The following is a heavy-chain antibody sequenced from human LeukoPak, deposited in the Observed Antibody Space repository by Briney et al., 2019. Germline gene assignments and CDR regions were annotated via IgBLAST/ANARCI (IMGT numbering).Heavy chain of an antibody. CDR1: GGSISSYY. J-gene: IGHJ6*02. CDR3: ARARSGSYYKYYYGMDV. D-gene: IGHD3-10*01. Sequence: SETLSLTCTVSGGSISSYYWSWIRQPPGKGLKWIGYIYYSGSTNYNPSLKSRVTISVDTSKNQFTLKLSSVTAADTAVYYCARARSGSYYKYYYGMDVWGQGTTVTVSS. V-gene: IGHV4-59*01. CDR2: IYYSGST.